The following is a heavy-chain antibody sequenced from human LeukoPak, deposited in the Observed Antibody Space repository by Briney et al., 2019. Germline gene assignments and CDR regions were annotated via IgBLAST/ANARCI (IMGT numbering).Heavy chain of an antibody. D-gene: IGHD5-12*01. CDR3: AKDPGDVVAILVGAPDS. J-gene: IGHJ4*02. CDR2: IRGSGTST. Sequence: GGSLRLSCAASGFTFSSYAMTWVRQAPGKGLEWVSAIRGSGTSTYYADSVKGRFTISRDNSKNTLFLQMNSLRAEDTAVYFCAKDPGDVVAILVGAPDSWGQGTLVTVSS. V-gene: IGHV3-23*01. CDR1: GFTFSSYA.